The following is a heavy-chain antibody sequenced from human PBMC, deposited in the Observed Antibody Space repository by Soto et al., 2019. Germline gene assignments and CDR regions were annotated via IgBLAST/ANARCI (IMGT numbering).Heavy chain of an antibody. CDR3: ARDYNYDSSGYYYRLFFY. J-gene: IGHJ4*02. CDR1: GYTFTSYG. V-gene: IGHV1-18*04. CDR2: ISAYNGNT. D-gene: IGHD3-22*01. Sequence: ASVKVSCKASGYTFTSYGISWVRQAPGQGLEWMGWISAYNGNTNHTQKLQGRVTMTTDTSTSTAYMELRSLRSDDTAVYYCARDYNYDSSGYYYRLFFYWGEGTLVTVPS.